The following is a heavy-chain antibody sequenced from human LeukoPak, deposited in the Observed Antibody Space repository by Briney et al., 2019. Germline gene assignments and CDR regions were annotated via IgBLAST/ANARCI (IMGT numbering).Heavy chain of an antibody. V-gene: IGHV3-30*02. Sequence: GGSLRLSCAASGFTFSSYGMHWVRQAPGKGLEWVAFIRYDGSNKYYADSVKGRFTISRDNSKNTPYLQMNSLRAEDTAVYYCAKDHTVRGAPLVYWGQGTLVTVSS. CDR1: GFTFSSYG. CDR3: AKDHTVRGAPLVY. J-gene: IGHJ4*02. CDR2: IRYDGSNK. D-gene: IGHD3-10*01.